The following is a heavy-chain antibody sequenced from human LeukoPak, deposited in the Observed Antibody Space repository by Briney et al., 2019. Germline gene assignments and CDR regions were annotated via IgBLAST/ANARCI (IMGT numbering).Heavy chain of an antibody. CDR2: IYYSGST. CDR1: GGSISSYY. J-gene: IGHJ4*02. D-gene: IGHD6-25*01. V-gene: IGHV4-59*12. Sequence: SETLSLTCTVSGGSISSYYWSWIRQPPGKGLEWIGYIYYSGSTNYNPSLKSRVTISVDRSKNQFSLKLSSVTAADTAVYYCARGGIAAAGFDYWGQGTLVTVSS. CDR3: ARGGIAAAGFDY.